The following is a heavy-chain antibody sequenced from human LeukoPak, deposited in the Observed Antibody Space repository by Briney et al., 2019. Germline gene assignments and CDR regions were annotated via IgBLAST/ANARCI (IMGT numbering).Heavy chain of an antibody. CDR2: INHCGST. V-gene: IGHV4-34*01. CDR3: ARKRGYSSSWYVKYYYMDV. CDR1: GGSFSGYY. J-gene: IGHJ6*03. Sequence: SETLSLTCAVYGGSFSGYYWSWIRQPPGKGLEWIGEINHCGSTNYNPSLKSRVTISVDTSKNQFSLKLSSVTAADTAVYYCARKRGYSSSWYVKYYYMDVWGKGTTVTVSS. D-gene: IGHD6-13*01.